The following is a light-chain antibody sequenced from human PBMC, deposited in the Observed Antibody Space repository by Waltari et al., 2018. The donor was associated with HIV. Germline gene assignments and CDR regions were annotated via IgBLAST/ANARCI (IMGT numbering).Light chain of an antibody. V-gene: IGLV2-14*01. CDR1: TSDVGGYQY. CDR2: AVT. CDR3: SSYTSSSTLEV. J-gene: IGLJ1*01. Sequence: QSALTQPASVSGSPGQSITISCTGTTSDVGGYQYVSWYQQYAGKAPKLIIYAVTNRPSGVSNRFPGTKSGNTASLIISGLQAEDEADYYCSSYTSSSTLEVFGTGTKVTV.